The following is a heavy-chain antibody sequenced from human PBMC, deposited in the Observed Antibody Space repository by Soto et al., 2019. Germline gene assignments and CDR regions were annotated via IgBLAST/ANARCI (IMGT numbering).Heavy chain of an antibody. Sequence: SETLSLTCAVYGGSFSGYYWSWIRQPPGKGLEWIGEINHSGSTNYNPSLKSRVTISVDTSKNQFSLKLSSVTAADTAVYYCARAPPSIVVVPAASSLMDVWGKGTTVTVSS. J-gene: IGHJ6*04. CDR2: INHSGST. CDR1: GGSFSGYY. D-gene: IGHD2-2*01. V-gene: IGHV4-34*01. CDR3: ARAPPSIVVVPAASSLMDV.